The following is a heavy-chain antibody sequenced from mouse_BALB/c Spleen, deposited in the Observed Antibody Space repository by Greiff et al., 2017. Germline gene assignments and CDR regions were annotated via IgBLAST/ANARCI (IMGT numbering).Heavy chain of an antibody. V-gene: IGHV5-17*02. CDR3: ARISGNYGSSGPYYYAMDY. J-gene: IGHJ4*01. CDR2: ISSGSSTI. Sequence: EVQRVESGGGLVQPGGSRKLSCAASGFTFSSFGMPWVRQAPEKGLEWVAYISSGSSTIYYADTVKGRFTISRDNPKNTLFLQMTSLRSEDTAMYYCARISGNYGSSGPYYYAMDYWGQGTSVTVSS. CDR1: GFTFSSFG. D-gene: IGHD1-1*01.